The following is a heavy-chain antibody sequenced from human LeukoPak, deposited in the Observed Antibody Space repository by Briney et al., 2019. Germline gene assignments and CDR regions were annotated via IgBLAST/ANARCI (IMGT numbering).Heavy chain of an antibody. D-gene: IGHD6-6*01. CDR2: IYFSGST. CDR3: ARSEYSSSSGHFDY. Sequence: SETLSLACTVSGGSISSYYWSWIRQPPGKGLEWIGYIYFSGSTDYNPSLKSRVTISVDTSKNQFSLKLSSVTAADTAVYYCARSEYSSSSGHFDYWGQGTLVTVSS. J-gene: IGHJ4*02. CDR1: GGSISSYY. V-gene: IGHV4-59*08.